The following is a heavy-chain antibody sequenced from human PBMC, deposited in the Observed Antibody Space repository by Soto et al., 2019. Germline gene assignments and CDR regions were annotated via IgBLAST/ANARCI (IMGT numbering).Heavy chain of an antibody. J-gene: IGHJ4*02. CDR3: ARAGGTTVTGLWHFDS. D-gene: IGHD4-17*01. Sequence: QVQLEGSGGGVVQPGRSLRLSCEASGFTFNTYSMHWVRQRPGKGLEWLAAIWYDGTQKYYADSVKGRFIISRDNSKKTLYLEMNSLRAEDTAVYYCARAGGTTVTGLWHFDSWGQGTLVTVSS. CDR2: IWYDGTQK. CDR1: GFTFNTYS. V-gene: IGHV3-33*01.